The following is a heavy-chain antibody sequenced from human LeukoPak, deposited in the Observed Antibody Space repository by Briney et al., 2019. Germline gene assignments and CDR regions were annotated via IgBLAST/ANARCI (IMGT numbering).Heavy chain of an antibody. CDR2: INRSGST. CDR3: ARGSAMVRGVDY. CDR1: GGSFSGYY. V-gene: IGHV4-34*01. D-gene: IGHD3-10*01. Sequence: SETLSLTCAVYGGSFSGYYWSWIRQPPGKGLEWIGEINRSGSTNYNPSLKSRVTLSVDTSKNQFSLKLSSVTAADTAVYYCARGSAMVRGVDYWGQGTLVTVSS. J-gene: IGHJ4*02.